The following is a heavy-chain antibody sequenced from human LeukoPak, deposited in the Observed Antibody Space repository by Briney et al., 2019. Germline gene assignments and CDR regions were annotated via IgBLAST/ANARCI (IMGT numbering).Heavy chain of an antibody. Sequence: SETLSLTCAVYGGSFSGYYWSWIRQPPGKGLEWIGEINHSGSTNYNPSLKSRVTISVDTSKNQFSLELSSVTAADTAVYYCARGRYSYGYNWFDPWGQGTLVTVSS. CDR3: ARGRYSYGYNWFDP. CDR2: INHSGST. CDR1: GGSFSGYY. V-gene: IGHV4-34*01. D-gene: IGHD5-18*01. J-gene: IGHJ5*02.